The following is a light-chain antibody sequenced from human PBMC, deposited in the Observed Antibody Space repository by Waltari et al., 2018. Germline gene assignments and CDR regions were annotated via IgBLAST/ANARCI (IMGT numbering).Light chain of an antibody. J-gene: IGLJ3*02. CDR2: YKPDSEK. Sequence: QPVLTQPPSSSPSPGASARLTRPLPSDLNVGDFNISWYQQNPGSPPRFLLYYKPDSEKAQGSGVASRFSGSKDASANAGILLISGLQAEDEADYYCMFWPSNVWVFGGGTKLTVL. CDR1: SDLNVGDFN. CDR3: MFWPSNVWV. V-gene: IGLV5-37*01.